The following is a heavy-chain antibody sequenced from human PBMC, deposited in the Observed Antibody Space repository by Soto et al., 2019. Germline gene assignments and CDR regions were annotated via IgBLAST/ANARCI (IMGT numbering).Heavy chain of an antibody. CDR2: IYYSGST. CDR3: ARGPTVVGGYCLEGNWFDP. V-gene: IGHV4-31*03. Sequence: PSETLSLTCTVSGGSISSGGYYWSWIRQHPGKGLEWIGYIYYSGSTYYNPSLKSRVTISVDTSKNQFSLKLSSVTAADTAVYYCARGPTVVGGYCLEGNWFDPWGQGTLVTVSS. J-gene: IGHJ5*02. D-gene: IGHD2-21*01. CDR1: GGSISSGGYY.